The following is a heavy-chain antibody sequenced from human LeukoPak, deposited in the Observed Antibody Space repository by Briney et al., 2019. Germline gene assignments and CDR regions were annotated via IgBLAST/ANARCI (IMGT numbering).Heavy chain of an antibody. CDR2: INPNSGGT. D-gene: IGHD1-1*01. Sequence: VASVKVSCKTSGYTFTAYYMNWVQQAPGQGLEWMGWINPNSGGTNYAQRFQGRVTMTRDTSISTAYMELSRLRSDDTAVYYCTRAKRVIFDYWGQGTLVTVSS. V-gene: IGHV1-2*02. J-gene: IGHJ4*02. CDR1: GYTFTAYY. CDR3: TRAKRVIFDY.